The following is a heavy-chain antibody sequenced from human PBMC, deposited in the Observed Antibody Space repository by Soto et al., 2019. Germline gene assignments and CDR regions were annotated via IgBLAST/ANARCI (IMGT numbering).Heavy chain of an antibody. CDR1: GFTFSSYD. J-gene: IGHJ6*02. CDR2: IGTAGDT. D-gene: IGHD5-18*01. V-gene: IGHV3-13*01. Sequence: GGSLRLSCAASGFTFSSYDMHWVRQATGKGLEWVSAIGTAGDTHYPGSVKGRFTISRENAKNSLYLQMNSLRAGDTAVYYCARDRGGYSYGLANVWGQGTTVTVSS. CDR3: ARDRGGYSYGLANV.